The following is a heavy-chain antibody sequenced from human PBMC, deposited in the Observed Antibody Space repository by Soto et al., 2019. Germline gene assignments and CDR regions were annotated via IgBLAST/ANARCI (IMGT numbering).Heavy chain of an antibody. Sequence: EVQLVESGGGLVKPGGSLRLSCAASGFTFSSYSMNWVRQAPGKGLEWVSYISSSSSTIYYADSVKGRFTISRDNAKNSLYLQMNSLRAEDTAVYYCARDRLLWFGELGDFDYWGQGTLVTVSS. CDR3: ARDRLLWFGELGDFDY. D-gene: IGHD3-10*01. CDR2: ISSSSSTI. J-gene: IGHJ4*02. V-gene: IGHV3-48*01. CDR1: GFTFSSYS.